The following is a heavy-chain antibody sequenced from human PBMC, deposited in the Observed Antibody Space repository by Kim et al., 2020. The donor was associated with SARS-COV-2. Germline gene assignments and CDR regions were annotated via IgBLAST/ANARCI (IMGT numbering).Heavy chain of an antibody. CDR1: GFTFDDYA. D-gene: IGHD3-10*01. J-gene: IGHJ4*02. CDR2: ISWNSGSI. CDR3: AKGLYYYGSGSKWYYFDY. V-gene: IGHV3-9*01. Sequence: GGSLRLSCAASGFTFDDYAMHWVRQAPGKGLEWVSGISWNSGSIGYADSVKGRFTISRDNAKNSLYLQMNSLRAEDTALYYCAKGLYYYGSGSKWYYFDYWGQGTLVTVSS.